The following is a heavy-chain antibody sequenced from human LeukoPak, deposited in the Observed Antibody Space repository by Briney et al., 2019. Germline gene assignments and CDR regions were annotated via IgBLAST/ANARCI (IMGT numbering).Heavy chain of an antibody. V-gene: IGHV3-23*01. Sequence: GGSLRLSCAASGFTFSSYAMTWVRQAPGKGLEWVSSISVNGGTTYYADSAKGRFTISRDNSKDTLFLQLNSLTAADTAMYFCAKASVAIPQYCNSWGQGTLVTVSS. CDR3: AKASVAIPQYCNS. CDR2: ISVNGGTT. D-gene: IGHD2-2*02. CDR1: GFTFSSYA. J-gene: IGHJ5*02.